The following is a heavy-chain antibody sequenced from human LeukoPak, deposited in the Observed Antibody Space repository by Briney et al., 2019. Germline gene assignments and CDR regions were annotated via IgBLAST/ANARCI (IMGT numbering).Heavy chain of an antibody. V-gene: IGHV3-30*04. J-gene: IGHJ4*02. CDR2: ISYDGSNK. CDR1: GFTFSSYA. Sequence: PGRSLRLSCAASGFTFSSYAMHWVRQAPGKGLEWVAVISYDGSNKYYADSVKGRFTISRDNSKNTLYLQMNSLRAEDTAVYYCARDSLYDSSVGYYFDYWGQGTLVTVSS. D-gene: IGHD3-22*01. CDR3: ARDSLYDSSVGYYFDY.